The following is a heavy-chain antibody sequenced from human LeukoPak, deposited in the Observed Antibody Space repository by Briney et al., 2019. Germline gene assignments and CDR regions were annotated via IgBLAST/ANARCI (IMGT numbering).Heavy chain of an antibody. V-gene: IGHV3-21*01. J-gene: IGHJ4*02. CDR2: ISSSSSYI. D-gene: IGHD3-22*01. CDR1: GFTFSSYS. CDR3: AREGYYYDSGDY. Sequence: PGGSLRLSCAASGFTFSSYSMTWVRQAPGKGLEWVSSISSSSSYIYYADSVKGRFTISRDNAKNSLYLQMNSLRAEDTAVYYCAREGYYYDSGDYWGQGTLVTVSS.